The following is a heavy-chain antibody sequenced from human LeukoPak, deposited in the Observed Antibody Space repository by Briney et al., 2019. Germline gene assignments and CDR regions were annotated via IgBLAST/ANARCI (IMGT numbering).Heavy chain of an antibody. Sequence: SETLSHTCAVYGGSFSGYYWSWIRQPPGKGLEWIGEINHSGSTNYNPSLKSRVTISVDTSKNQFSLKLSSVTAADTAVYYCARFVVVPAASFDYWGQGTLVTVSS. J-gene: IGHJ4*02. D-gene: IGHD2-2*01. CDR2: INHSGST. CDR3: ARFVVVPAASFDY. V-gene: IGHV4-34*01. CDR1: GGSFSGYY.